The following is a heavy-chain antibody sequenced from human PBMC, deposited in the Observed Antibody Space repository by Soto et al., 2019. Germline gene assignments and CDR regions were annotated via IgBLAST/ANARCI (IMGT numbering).Heavy chain of an antibody. CDR2: TSGIGGST. J-gene: IGHJ4*02. Sequence: PGGSLRLSCEASGFTFRNYAMSWVRQAPGKGLEWVSATSGIGGSTYYAGSVKGRFTISRDNSKSTVYLQMKSLRAEDTAVYYCASGFSGDYNSYWGQGNLVTVSS. CDR1: GFTFRNYA. D-gene: IGHD4-17*01. CDR3: ASGFSGDYNSY. V-gene: IGHV3-23*01.